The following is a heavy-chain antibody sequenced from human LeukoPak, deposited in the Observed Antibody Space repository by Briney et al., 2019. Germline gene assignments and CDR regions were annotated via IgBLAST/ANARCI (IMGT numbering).Heavy chain of an antibody. CDR2: VSGSGGST. CDR3: AKDLKAVAGNARFDY. Sequence: GGSLRLSGAGSGFTFSNYARRWVRQAPGKGRGWGSGVSGSGGSTYYADSVKGRFTISRDNSKDTLYLQMNSLRAEDTAIYYCAKDLKAVAGNARFDYWGQGTLVPVSS. J-gene: IGHJ4*02. CDR1: GFTFSNYA. V-gene: IGHV3-23*01. D-gene: IGHD6-19*01.